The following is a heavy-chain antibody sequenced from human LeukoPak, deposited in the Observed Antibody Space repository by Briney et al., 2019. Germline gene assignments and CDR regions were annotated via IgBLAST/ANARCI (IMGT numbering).Heavy chain of an antibody. CDR2: ISSSSSTI. Sequence: HPGGSLILSCAASGFTFSSYSMNWVRQAPGKGLEWVSYISSSSSTIYYADSVKGRFTISRDNAKNSLYLQMNSLRAEDTAVYYCARPGLYCSGGTCYPFESWGQGTLVTVSS. D-gene: IGHD2-15*01. CDR1: GFTFSSYS. J-gene: IGHJ4*02. V-gene: IGHV3-48*04. CDR3: ARPGLYCSGGTCYPFES.